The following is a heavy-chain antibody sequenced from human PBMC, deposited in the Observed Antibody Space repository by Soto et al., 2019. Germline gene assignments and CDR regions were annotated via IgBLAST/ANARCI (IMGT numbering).Heavy chain of an antibody. CDR1: RYTFTSHG. D-gene: IGHD3-16*01. CDR3: ARLLAGGGTCREVAFDL. Sequence: QVELMQSGGEVKRPGASVKVSCKSSRYTFTSHGISWVRQAPGQGLEWMGWISTYNGKTDSAQKFQGRVTMIADTRTNPDYMELRSLRSNDAAVYYCARLLAGGGTCREVAFDLWGQGTMVTVSS. V-gene: IGHV1-18*01. J-gene: IGHJ3*01. CDR2: ISTYNGKT.